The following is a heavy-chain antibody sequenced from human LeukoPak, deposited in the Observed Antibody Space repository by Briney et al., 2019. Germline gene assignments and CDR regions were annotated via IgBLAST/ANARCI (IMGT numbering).Heavy chain of an antibody. Sequence: SETLSLTCTVSGGSISSYYWSWIRQPPGKGLEWIGYIYYSGSTNYNPSLKSRVTISVDTSKNQFSLKLNSVTAADTAVYYCATSIAVASWFDPWGQGTLVTVSS. CDR2: IYYSGST. CDR1: GGSISSYY. D-gene: IGHD6-19*01. V-gene: IGHV4-59*01. J-gene: IGHJ5*02. CDR3: ATSIAVASWFDP.